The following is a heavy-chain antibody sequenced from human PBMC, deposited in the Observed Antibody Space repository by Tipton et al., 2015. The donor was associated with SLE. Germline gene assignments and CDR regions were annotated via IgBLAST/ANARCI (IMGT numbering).Heavy chain of an antibody. V-gene: IGHV4-34*09. CDR1: GGSFSGYY. J-gene: IGHJ3*02. CDR3: ARDSVWVQGVKGAFDI. D-gene: IGHD3-10*01. Sequence: LRLSCAVYGGSFSGYYWSWIRQPPGKGLEWIGEINHSGSTNYNPSLKGRLTISLDTSKNQFSLKLSPVTAADTAVYYCARDSVWVQGVKGAFDIWGQGTMVTVSS. CDR2: INHSGST.